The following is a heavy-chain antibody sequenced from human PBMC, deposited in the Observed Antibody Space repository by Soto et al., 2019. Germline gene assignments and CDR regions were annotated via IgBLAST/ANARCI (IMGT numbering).Heavy chain of an antibody. CDR2: IYYSGST. J-gene: IGHJ6*02. D-gene: IGHD5-18*01. CDR1: GGSISGYY. Sequence: SETLSLTCTVSGGSISGYYWSWIRQPPGKGLEWIGYIYYSGSTNYNPSLKSRVTISVATSKNQFSLKLSSVTAADTAVYYCARDRVTAPMNYGMDVWGQGTRVTVSS. CDR3: ARDRVTAPMNYGMDV. V-gene: IGHV4-59*01.